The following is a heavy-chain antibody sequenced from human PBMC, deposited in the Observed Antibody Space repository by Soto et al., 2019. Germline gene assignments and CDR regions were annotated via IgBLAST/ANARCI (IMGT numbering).Heavy chain of an antibody. J-gene: IGHJ4*02. V-gene: IGHV1-69*13. D-gene: IGHD3-10*01. Sequence: SVKVSCKASGGTFSSYAISWVRQAPGQGLEWMGGIIPIFGTANYAQKFQGRVTITADESTSTAYMELSSLRSEDTAVYYCAKLAGRDGYTNRDYWGQGTMLTVYS. CDR3: AKLAGRDGYTNRDY. CDR2: IIPIFGTA. CDR1: GGTFSSYA.